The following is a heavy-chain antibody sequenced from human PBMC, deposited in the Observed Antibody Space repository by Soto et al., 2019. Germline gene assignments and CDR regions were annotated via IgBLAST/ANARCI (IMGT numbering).Heavy chain of an antibody. Sequence: SETLSLTCSVSGGSMRSYYWNWLRQPAGKGLEWIGRIYSRGDTNYNPSVKSRVTMSVDTSKNEFSLRLNSVTAADTAVYYCAGIGEDVYYGMDVWGQGTTVTGSS. CDR3: AGIGEDVYYGMDV. D-gene: IGHD2-21*01. CDR2: IYSRGDT. V-gene: IGHV4-4*07. CDR1: GGSMRSYY. J-gene: IGHJ6*02.